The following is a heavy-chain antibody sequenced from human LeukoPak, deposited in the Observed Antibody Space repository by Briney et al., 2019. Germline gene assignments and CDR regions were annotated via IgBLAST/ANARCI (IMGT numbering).Heavy chain of an antibody. J-gene: IGHJ4*01. CDR2: ISSGSKYI. CDR1: GFTFSSYS. V-gene: IGHV3-21*04. Sequence: GGSLRLSCADSGFTFSSYSMNWVRQAPGKGLEWVSSISSGSKYIYNSDSVKGRFTISRDTSKNTLYLHLNSLRAEDTAVYYCVREDVDTSFDYWGHGTLVTVSS. D-gene: IGHD5-18*01. CDR3: VREDVDTSFDY.